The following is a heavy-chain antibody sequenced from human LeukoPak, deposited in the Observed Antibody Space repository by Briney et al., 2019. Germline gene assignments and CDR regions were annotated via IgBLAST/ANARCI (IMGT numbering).Heavy chain of an antibody. CDR1: GGSISSGSYY. CDR2: IYTSGST. V-gene: IGHV4-61*02. Sequence: SETLSLTCTVSGGSISSGSYYWSWIRQPAGKGLEWIGRIYTSGSTNYNPSLKSRVTISVDTSKNQFSLKLSSVTAADTAVYYCARSGSYGTDYWGQGTLVTVPS. D-gene: IGHD1-26*01. J-gene: IGHJ4*02. CDR3: ARSGSYGTDY.